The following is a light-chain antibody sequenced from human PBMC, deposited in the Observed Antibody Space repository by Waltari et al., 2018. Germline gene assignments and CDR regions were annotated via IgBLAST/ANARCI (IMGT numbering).Light chain of an antibody. CDR1: SSDVGTYTR. J-gene: IGLJ2*01. CDR2: AVS. V-gene: IGLV2-23*02. CDR3: SSYAGSSKGV. Sequence: QSALTQPASVSGSPGQSITISCTGTSSDVGTYTRVSWYQQHPGKAPKLMIYAVSKRPSGVSDRFSGSKSGDMASLTISGLQPEDEAEYFCSSYAGSSKGVFGGGTKVTVL.